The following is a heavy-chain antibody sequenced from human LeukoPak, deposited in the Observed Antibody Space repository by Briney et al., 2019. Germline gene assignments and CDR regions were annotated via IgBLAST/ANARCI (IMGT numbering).Heavy chain of an antibody. J-gene: IGHJ4*02. CDR1: GGTFSSYA. Sequence: SVKVSCKASGGTFSSYAISWVRQAPGQGLEWMGRIIPILGIANYAQKFQGRVTMTRDTSTSTVYMELSSLRSEDTAVYYCAKGSWDESDYWGQGTLVTVSS. D-gene: IGHD6-13*01. CDR2: IIPILGIA. CDR3: AKGSWDESDY. V-gene: IGHV1-69*04.